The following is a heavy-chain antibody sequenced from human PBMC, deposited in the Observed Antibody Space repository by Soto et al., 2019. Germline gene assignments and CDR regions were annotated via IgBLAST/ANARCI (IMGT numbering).Heavy chain of an antibody. Sequence: QVQLVQSGAEVKKPGASVKVSCKASGYIFISYYIHWVRQAPGQGLEWMGIINPGGGSTSYAEKFQGRGTRTRDKSTSTVYMELSSLRSADTAVYYCARLYCAGDCCIIPGDYYYGMDVWCPGTTVTVSS. CDR1: GYIFISYY. CDR3: ARLYCAGDCCIIPGDYYYGMDV. V-gene: IGHV1-46*01. CDR2: INPGGGST. J-gene: IGHJ6*02. D-gene: IGHD2-21*02.